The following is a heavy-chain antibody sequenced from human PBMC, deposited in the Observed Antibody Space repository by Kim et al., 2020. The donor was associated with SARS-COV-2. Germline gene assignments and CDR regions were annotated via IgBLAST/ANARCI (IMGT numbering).Heavy chain of an antibody. CDR2: ISSSSSYI. CDR3: ARYQTGTTSLDAFDI. Sequence: GGSLRLSCAASGFTFSSYSMNWVRQAPGKGLEWVSSISSSSSYIYYADSVKGRFTISRDNAKNSLYLQMNSLRAEDTAVYYCARYQTGTTSLDAFDIWGQETFVPGSS. J-gene: IGHJ3*02. D-gene: IGHD1-7*01. V-gene: IGHV3-21*01. CDR1: GFTFSSYS.